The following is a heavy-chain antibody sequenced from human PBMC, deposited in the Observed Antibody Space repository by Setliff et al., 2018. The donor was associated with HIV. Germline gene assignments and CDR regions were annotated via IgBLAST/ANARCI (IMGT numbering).Heavy chain of an antibody. CDR3: ARGDHDVWGDYCNFFDS. V-gene: IGHV7-4-1*02. CDR1: ADTFTNCL. D-gene: IGHD3-3*01. Sequence: ASVKVSCKASADTFTNCLINWVRQAPGQGLEWMGWINTDSGTPTDAQAFTGRFVFSLDTSVSTAFLQITSLKAEDTAVYYCARGDHDVWGDYCNFFDSWGQGTLVTVSS. J-gene: IGHJ5*01. CDR2: INTDSGTP.